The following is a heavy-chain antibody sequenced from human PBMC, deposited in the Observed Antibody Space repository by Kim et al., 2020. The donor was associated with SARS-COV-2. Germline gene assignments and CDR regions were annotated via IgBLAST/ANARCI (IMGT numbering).Heavy chain of an antibody. V-gene: IGHV3-48*02. CDR3: VRDRMGGAFDM. J-gene: IGHJ3*02. CDR2: ITKSSTTI. CDR1: GFTFSAHD. D-gene: IGHD3-16*01. Sequence: GGSLRLSCATSGFTFSAHDMNWVRQAPGKGLEWLSFITKSSTTIYYADSVEGRFTISRDNAKNSLFLQMNSLRDEDTALYYCVRDRMGGAFDMWGQGTMVTVSS.